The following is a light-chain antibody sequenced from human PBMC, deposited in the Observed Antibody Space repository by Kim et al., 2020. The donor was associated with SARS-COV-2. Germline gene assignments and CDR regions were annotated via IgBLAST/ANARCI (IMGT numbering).Light chain of an antibody. Sequence: IRMTQSPSSVSASVGDRVTITCRASQNIINFLAWYQQRPGRAPKLLISGASDLQSGVPSRFSGSGSGTDFTLTISNLQPEDFATYYCQQANFFPLTFGGGTKVDIK. CDR1: QNIINF. CDR3: QQANFFPLT. V-gene: IGKV1-12*01. J-gene: IGKJ4*01. CDR2: GAS.